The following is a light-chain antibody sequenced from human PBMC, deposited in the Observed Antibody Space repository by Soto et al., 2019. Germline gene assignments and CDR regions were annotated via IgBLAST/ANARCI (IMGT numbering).Light chain of an antibody. CDR1: SSDVGGYHY. V-gene: IGLV2-14*01. J-gene: IGLJ1*01. CDR3: SSYTSSSTLV. CDR2: EVS. Sequence: QSVLTQPASVSGPPGQSITISCTGTSSDVGGYHYVSWYQQHPGKAPKLMIYEVSNRPSGVSNRFSGSKSGNTASLTISGLQAEDEADYYCSSYTSSSTLVFGTGTKVTVL.